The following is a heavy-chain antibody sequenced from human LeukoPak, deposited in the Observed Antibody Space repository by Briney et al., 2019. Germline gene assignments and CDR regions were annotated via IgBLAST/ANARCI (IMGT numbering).Heavy chain of an antibody. CDR2: ISYSGST. CDR3: ARQLRSWYYYDSSGYYFNWFDP. V-gene: IGHV4-59*08. Sequence: PSETLSLTCTVSGGSISSYYWSWIRQPPGKGLEWIGYISYSGSTNYNPSLKSRVTISVDTSKNQFSLKLSSVTAADTAVYYCARQLRSWYYYDSSGYYFNWFDPWGQGTLVTVSS. D-gene: IGHD3-22*01. J-gene: IGHJ5*02. CDR1: GGSISSYY.